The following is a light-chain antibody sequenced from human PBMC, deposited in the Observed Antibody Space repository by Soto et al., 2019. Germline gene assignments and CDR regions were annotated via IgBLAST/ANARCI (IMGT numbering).Light chain of an antibody. CDR2: GAS. CDR3: QQYGSSPYT. V-gene: IGKV3-20*01. CDR1: QSVDSNY. Sequence: ETVVTQSPGTLSLSPGERATLSCRASQSVDSNYLAWYQQKPGQAPRLLIYGASTRATGIPDRFSGSGSGTDITLTISRLEPEDFAVYYWQQYGSSPYTFGQGTNLEIK. J-gene: IGKJ2*01.